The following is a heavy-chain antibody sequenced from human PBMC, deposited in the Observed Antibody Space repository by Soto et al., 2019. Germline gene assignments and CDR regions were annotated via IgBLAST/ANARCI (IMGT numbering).Heavy chain of an antibody. V-gene: IGHV4-59*01. Sequence: TSETLSLTCTVSGGSISSYYWSWIRQPPGKGLEWIGYIYYSGSTNYNPSLKSRVTISVDTSKNQFSLKLSSVTAADTAVYYCARMVDFWSGYYTTVTSKFDYWGQGTLVTVSS. CDR2: IYYSGST. CDR1: GGSISSYY. J-gene: IGHJ4*02. CDR3: ARMVDFWSGYYTTVTSKFDY. D-gene: IGHD3-3*01.